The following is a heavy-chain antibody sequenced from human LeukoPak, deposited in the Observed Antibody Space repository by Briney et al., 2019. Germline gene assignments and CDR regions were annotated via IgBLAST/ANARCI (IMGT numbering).Heavy chain of an antibody. CDR3: ARARGEYCSSTSCYKFDP. V-gene: IGHV4-34*01. J-gene: IGHJ5*02. Sequence: PSETLSLTCAVYGGSFSGYYWSWIRQPPGKGLEWIGEINHSGSTNYNPSLKSRVTISVDTSKNQFSPKLSSVTAADTAVYYCARARGEYCSSTSCYKFDPWGQGTLVTVSS. CDR1: GGSFSGYY. CDR2: INHSGST. D-gene: IGHD2-2*01.